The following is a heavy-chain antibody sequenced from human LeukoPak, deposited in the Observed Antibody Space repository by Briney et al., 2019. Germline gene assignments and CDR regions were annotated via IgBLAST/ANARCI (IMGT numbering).Heavy chain of an antibody. CDR2: VNWSGGGT. D-gene: IGHD3-16*01. CDR1: GFTFSTYW. V-gene: IGHV3-20*04. J-gene: IGHJ4*02. Sequence: GGSLRLSCAASGFTFSTYWMHWVRQTPGKGLEWVSGVNWSGGGTGYADSVTGRFTISRDNAKNSLYLQMSSLRAEDTALYYCARGGGGPLVWGTLGAFDYWGQGTLVTVSS. CDR3: ARGGGGPLVWGTLGAFDY.